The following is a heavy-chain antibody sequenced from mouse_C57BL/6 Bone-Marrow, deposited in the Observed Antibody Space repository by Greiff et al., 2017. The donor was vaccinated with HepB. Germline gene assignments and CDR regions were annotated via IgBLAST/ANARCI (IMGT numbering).Heavy chain of an antibody. CDR2: IHPNSGST. J-gene: IGHJ4*01. CDR1: GYTFTIYW. CDR3: ASLYMTTVVATRGDAMDY. Sequence: QVQLQQPGAELVKPGASVKLSCKASGYTFTIYWMHWVKQRPGQGLEWIGMIHPNSGSTNYNEKFKSKATLTVDKSSSTAYMQLSSLTSEDSAVYYCASLYMTTVVATRGDAMDYWGQGTSVTVSS. D-gene: IGHD1-1*01. V-gene: IGHV1-64*01.